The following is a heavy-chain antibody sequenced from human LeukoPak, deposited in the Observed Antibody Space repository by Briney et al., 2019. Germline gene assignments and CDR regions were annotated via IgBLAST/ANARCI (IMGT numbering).Heavy chain of an antibody. Sequence: ASVKVSCKASGYTFTSYYMHWVRQAPGQGLEWMGIINPSGGSTSYAQKFQGRVTMTRDTSTSTVYMELSSLRSEDTAVYYCARAGIAVAGRRVAYFQHWGQGTLVTVSS. CDR2: INPSGGST. J-gene: IGHJ1*01. CDR3: ARAGIAVAGRRVAYFQH. V-gene: IGHV1-46*01. D-gene: IGHD6-19*01. CDR1: GYTFTSYY.